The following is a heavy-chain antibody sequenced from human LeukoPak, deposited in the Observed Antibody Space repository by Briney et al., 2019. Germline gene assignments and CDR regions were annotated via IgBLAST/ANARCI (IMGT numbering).Heavy chain of an antibody. CDR1: GGSISSSSYC. CDR2: IYYGGST. CDR3: ARGGTFDY. Sequence: SETLSLTCTVSGGSISSSSYCWDWIRQPPGKGLEWIGSIYYGGSTYYNPSLKSRVTISVDTSKNQFSLKLSSVTAADTAVYYCARGGTFDYWGQGTLVTVSS. J-gene: IGHJ4*02. V-gene: IGHV4-39*07. D-gene: IGHD1-1*01.